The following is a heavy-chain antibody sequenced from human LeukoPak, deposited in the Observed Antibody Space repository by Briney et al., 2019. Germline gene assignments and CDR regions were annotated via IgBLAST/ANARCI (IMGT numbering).Heavy chain of an antibody. CDR3: ARDLLSSSWVYFQH. Sequence: SETLSLTCTVSGGSISGYYWSWIRQPPGKGLEWIGYIYDSGSANNNPSLKSRVTISVDTSKNQFSLKLSSVTAAVTAVYYCARDLLSSSWVYFQHWGQGTLVTVSS. CDR1: GGSISGYY. CDR2: IYDSGSA. V-gene: IGHV4-59*01. D-gene: IGHD6-13*01. J-gene: IGHJ1*01.